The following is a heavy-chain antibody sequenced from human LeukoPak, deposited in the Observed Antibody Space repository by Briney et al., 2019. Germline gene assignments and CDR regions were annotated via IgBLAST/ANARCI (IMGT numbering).Heavy chain of an antibody. CDR3: AKTYSSSTGLDAFDI. CDR1: GFTFSSYA. CDR2: ISGSGGST. D-gene: IGHD6-6*01. Sequence: PGGSLRLSCAASGFTFSSYAMSWVRQAPGKGLEWVSAISGSGGSTYYADSVKGRFTISRDNSKNTLYLQMSSLRAEDTAVYYCAKTYSSSTGLDAFDIWGQGTMVTVSS. J-gene: IGHJ3*02. V-gene: IGHV3-23*01.